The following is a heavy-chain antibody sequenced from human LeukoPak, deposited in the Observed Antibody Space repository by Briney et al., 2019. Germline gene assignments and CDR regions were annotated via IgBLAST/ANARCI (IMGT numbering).Heavy chain of an antibody. J-gene: IGHJ4*02. CDR3: AREQCSPGDCYQFDY. D-gene: IGHD2-21*02. CDR1: GFPFNTYT. V-gene: IGHV3-21*01. CDR2: ISDSSTHI. Sequence: GGSLRLSCAASGFPFNTYTMNWVRQAPGEGLEWRSVISDSSTHIRYADSVKGRFTISRDNSKNSLYLQMSSLRVEDTAIYYCAREQCSPGDCYQFDYWGQGSLVTVSS.